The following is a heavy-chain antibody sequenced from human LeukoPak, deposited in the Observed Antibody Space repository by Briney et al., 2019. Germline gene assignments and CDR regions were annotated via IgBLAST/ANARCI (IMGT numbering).Heavy chain of an antibody. J-gene: IGHJ6*02. V-gene: IGHV3-74*01. Sequence: PGGSLRLSCAASGFTFSSYWMHWVRQAPGKGLVWVSRINSDGSSTSYADSVKGRFTISRDNAKNTLYLQMNSLRAEDTAVYYCARAPLNYYDSSVYYGMDVWGQGTTVTVSS. CDR3: ARAPLNYYDSSVYYGMDV. CDR2: INSDGSST. D-gene: IGHD3-22*01. CDR1: GFTFSSYW.